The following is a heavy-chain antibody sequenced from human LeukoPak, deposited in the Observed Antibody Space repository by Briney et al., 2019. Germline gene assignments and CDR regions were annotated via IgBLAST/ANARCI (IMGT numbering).Heavy chain of an antibody. J-gene: IGHJ4*02. V-gene: IGHV4-38-2*02. CDR2: IYHSGST. Sequence: SETLSLTCAVSGYSISSGYYWGWIRQPPGKGLEWIGSIYHSGSTYYNPSLKSRVTISVDTSKNQFSLKLSSVTAADTAVYYCARDWRGMVREYYFDYWGQGTLVTVSS. CDR3: ARDWRGMVREYYFDY. D-gene: IGHD3-10*01. CDR1: GYSISSGYY.